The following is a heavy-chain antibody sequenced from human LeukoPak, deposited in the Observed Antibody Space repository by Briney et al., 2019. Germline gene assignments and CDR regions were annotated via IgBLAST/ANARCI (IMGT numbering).Heavy chain of an antibody. J-gene: IGHJ4*02. CDR1: GFKFSSFS. D-gene: IGHD5-18*01. CDR3: ARAIASYGDSAY. V-gene: IGHV3-48*04. CDR2: ITSTSSAT. Sequence: GGSLRLSCAASGFKFSSFSMGWVRLAPGKGLEWLSYITSTSSATYYADSLQGRFTISRDNAKNSLYLQINSLRADDTAVYYCARAIASYGDSAYWGQGTLVTVSS.